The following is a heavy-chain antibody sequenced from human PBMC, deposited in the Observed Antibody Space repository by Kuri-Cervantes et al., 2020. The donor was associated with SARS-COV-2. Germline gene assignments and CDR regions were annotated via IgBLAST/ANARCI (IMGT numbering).Heavy chain of an antibody. CDR3: ARGAIFGVVIAHFDY. CDR2: ISYDGSNK. D-gene: IGHD3-3*01. V-gene: IGHV3-30*12. CDR1: GFTFSSYG. Sequence: GESLKISCAASGFTFSSYGMHWVRQAPGKGLEWVAVISYDGSNKYYADSVKGRFTISRDNSKNTLYLQMNSLRAEDTAVYYCARGAIFGVVIAHFDYWGQGTLVTVSS. J-gene: IGHJ4*02.